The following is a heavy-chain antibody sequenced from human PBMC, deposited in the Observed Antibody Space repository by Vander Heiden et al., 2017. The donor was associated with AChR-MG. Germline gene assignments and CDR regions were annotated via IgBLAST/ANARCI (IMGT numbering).Heavy chain of an antibody. CDR3: AKDRSMYDFWSGLDY. CDR2: ISYDGSNK. J-gene: IGHJ4*02. CDR1: GFTFGGYG. D-gene: IGHD3-3*01. V-gene: IGHV3-30*18. Sequence: QVQLVESGGGVVQPGRSLRLSCAASGFTFGGYGMHWVRQAPGKGLEWVAVISYDGSNKYYADSVKGRFTISRDNSKNTLYLQMNSLRAEDTAVYYCAKDRSMYDFWSGLDYWGQGTLVTVSS.